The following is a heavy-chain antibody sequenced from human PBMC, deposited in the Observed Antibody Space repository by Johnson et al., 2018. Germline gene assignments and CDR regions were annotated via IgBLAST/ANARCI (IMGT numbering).Heavy chain of an antibody. V-gene: IGHV3-74*01. CDR3: ARVRGYSSNWGDAFDI. Sequence: VRLQESGGGLVQPGGSLRLSCAAAGFNFRSYWMHWVRQAPGKGLLWVSRINTDGSSTSHADSVKGRFTISRDNAKNTLYLQMNGLRAEDPAVYYCARVRGYSSNWGDAFDIWGQGTMVTVSS. CDR2: INTDGSST. CDR1: GFNFRSYW. D-gene: IGHD6-13*01. J-gene: IGHJ3*02.